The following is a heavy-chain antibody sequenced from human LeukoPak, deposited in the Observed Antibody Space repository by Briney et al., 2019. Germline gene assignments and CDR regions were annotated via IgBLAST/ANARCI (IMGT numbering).Heavy chain of an antibody. D-gene: IGHD3-22*01. CDR3: ARSASSGYFLFTF. CDR2: IYYSGSA. CDR1: GDSISGYY. J-gene: IGHJ4*02. Sequence: SETLSLTCTVSGDSISGYYWSWIRQPPGKGLEWIGYIYYSGSATYNPSLKSRVTISVDTSKNQFPLKLSSVTAADAAVYYCARSASSGYFLFTFWGQGTLVTVSS. V-gene: IGHV4-59*08.